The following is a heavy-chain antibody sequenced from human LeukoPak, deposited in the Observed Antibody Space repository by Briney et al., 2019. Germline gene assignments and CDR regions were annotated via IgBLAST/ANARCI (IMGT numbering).Heavy chain of an antibody. CDR3: AKAKLGSSVFEFGY. J-gene: IGHJ4*02. CDR1: GFTFSSYG. V-gene: IGHV3-30*18. Sequence: GRSLRLSCAASGFTFSSYGMHWVRQAPGKGLEWVAVISYDGSNKYCADSVKGRFTISRDNSKNTLYLQMNSLRAEDTAVYYCAKAKLGSSVFEFGYWGKGTLVTVSS. D-gene: IGHD2-2*01. CDR2: ISYDGSNK.